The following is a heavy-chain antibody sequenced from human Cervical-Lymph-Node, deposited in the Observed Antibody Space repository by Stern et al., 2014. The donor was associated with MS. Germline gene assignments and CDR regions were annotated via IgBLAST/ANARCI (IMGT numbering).Heavy chain of an antibody. CDR3: AGGSMVGAPDF. D-gene: IGHD2-15*01. Sequence: QLQLQESGPGLVKPSETLSLTCTVSGASIRSYSWSWIRQTPGKGLECIGYIYYSGSSNQNRYLKRRVTISADMSKNQFSLRLRCVTVVDPAVYYCAGGSMVGAPDFWGQGTLVTVSS. J-gene: IGHJ4*02. CDR2: IYYSGSS. V-gene: IGHV4-59*01. CDR1: GASIRSYS.